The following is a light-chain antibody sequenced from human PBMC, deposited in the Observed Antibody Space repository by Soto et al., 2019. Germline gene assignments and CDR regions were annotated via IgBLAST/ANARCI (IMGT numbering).Light chain of an antibody. CDR2: EVS. CDR1: SSDVGGYKY. CDR3: SSYTTSSTRV. J-gene: IGLJ1*01. Sequence: QSVLTQPASVSGSPGQSITISCTGTSSDVGGYKYVSWYQQHPGKAPKLIIYEVSNRPSGVSNRFSGSKSGNTASLTISGLQAEDETDYYCSSYTTSSTRVFGTGTKGTLL. V-gene: IGLV2-14*01.